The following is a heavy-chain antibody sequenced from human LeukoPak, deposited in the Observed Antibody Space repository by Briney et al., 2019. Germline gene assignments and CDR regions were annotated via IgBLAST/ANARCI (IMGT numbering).Heavy chain of an antibody. J-gene: IGHJ4*02. V-gene: IGHV3-21*01. CDR1: GFTFSSYS. Sequence: GGSLRLSCAASGFTFSSYSLNWVGQAPGKGLEWVAAISGNSRYNHYADSAKGRFTISRDNAQKSLYLQMNSLRDEDTAVYYCAREALDTSVLEYWGQGTLVSVSS. CDR3: AREALDTSVLEY. D-gene: IGHD5-18*01. CDR2: ISGNSRYN.